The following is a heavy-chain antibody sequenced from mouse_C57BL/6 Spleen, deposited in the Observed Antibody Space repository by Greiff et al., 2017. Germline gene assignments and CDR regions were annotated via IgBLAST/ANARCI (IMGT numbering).Heavy chain of an antibody. V-gene: IGHV3-1*01. CDR1: GYSITSGYD. D-gene: IGHD3-2*02. CDR3: ARDNGQLRDGAMDY. CDR2: ISYSGST. J-gene: IGHJ4*01. Sequence: VQLKESGPGMVKPSQSLSLTCTVTGYSITSGYDWHWIRHFPGNKLEWMGYISYSGSTNYNPSLKSRISITHDTSKNHFFLKLNSVTTEDTATYYCARDNGQLRDGAMDYWGQGTSVTVSS.